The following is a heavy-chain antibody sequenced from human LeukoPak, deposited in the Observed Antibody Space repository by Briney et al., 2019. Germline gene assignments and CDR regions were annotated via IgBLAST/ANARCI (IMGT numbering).Heavy chain of an antibody. CDR1: GFTFSNAW. J-gene: IGHJ4*02. Sequence: GGSLRLSCAASGFTFSNAWMSWFRQAPGKGLEWVGRIKSKTDGGTTDYAAPVKGRFTISRDDSKNTLYLQMNSLKTEDTAVYYCTTDPTGTTGVDFDYWGQGTLVTVSS. CDR3: TTDPTGTTGVDFDY. D-gene: IGHD1-1*01. V-gene: IGHV3-15*01. CDR2: IKSKTDGGTT.